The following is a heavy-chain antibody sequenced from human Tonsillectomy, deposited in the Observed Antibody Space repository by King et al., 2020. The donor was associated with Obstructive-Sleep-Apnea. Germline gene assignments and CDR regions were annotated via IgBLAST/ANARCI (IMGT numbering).Heavy chain of an antibody. CDR2: MRDDWSNT. CDR1: GFSFSNYG. D-gene: IGHD4-17*01. CDR3: AKAPGYGDYAEYFHH. Sequence: VQLVESGGGVVQPGGARRLSCAAAGFSFSNYGMHWVRQAPVKGREWVAVMRDDWSNTYYADSVNGRITISIDKSKNTLYLQMNSLRVEDTAVYYCAKAPGYGDYAEYFHHWGQGTLVTVSS. V-gene: IGHV3-30*02. J-gene: IGHJ1*01.